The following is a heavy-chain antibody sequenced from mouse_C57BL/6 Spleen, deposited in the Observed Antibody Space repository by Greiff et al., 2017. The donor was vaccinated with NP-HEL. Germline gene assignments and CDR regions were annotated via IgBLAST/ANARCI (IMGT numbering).Heavy chain of an antibody. V-gene: IGHV1-52*01. D-gene: IGHD2-3*01. CDR2: IDPSDSET. CDR3: ARWGYDGYYYFDY. CDR1: GYTFTSYW. Sequence: QVQLQQPGAELVRPGSSVKLSCKASGYTFTSYWMHWVKQRPIQGLEWIGNIDPSDSETHYNQKFKDKATLTVDKSSSTAYMQLSSLTSEDSAVYYCARWGYDGYYYFDYWGQGTTLTVSS. J-gene: IGHJ2*01.